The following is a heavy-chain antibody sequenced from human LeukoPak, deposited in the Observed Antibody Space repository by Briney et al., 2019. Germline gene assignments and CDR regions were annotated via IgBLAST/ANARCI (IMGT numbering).Heavy chain of an antibody. D-gene: IGHD6-13*01. V-gene: IGHV3-33*01. CDR3: ARVEQQLFDY. CDR1: GFNFSTYG. Sequence: GRSLRLSCAASGFNFSTYGMHWVRQAPGKGLEWVAVIWYDGRSKYYADSVKGRFTISRDNAKNSLYLQMNSLRAEDTAVYYCARVEQQLFDYWGQGTLVTVSS. J-gene: IGHJ4*02. CDR2: IWYDGRSK.